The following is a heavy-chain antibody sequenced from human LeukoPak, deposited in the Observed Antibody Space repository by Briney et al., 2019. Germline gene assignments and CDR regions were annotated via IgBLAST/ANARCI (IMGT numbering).Heavy chain of an antibody. D-gene: IGHD4-17*01. CDR2: NDYSGNT. CDR1: IGSISIYY. J-gene: IGHJ4*02. Sequence: SETLSLTCMVSIGSISIYYGSWIRQPPGRGREWMGYNDYSGNTNYNPSLKSRVTISVDTSRNQFSLKLNSVTAADTAVYFCARRARAYGDYGPFDSWGQGTLVTVSS. CDR3: ARRARAYGDYGPFDS. V-gene: IGHV4-59*08.